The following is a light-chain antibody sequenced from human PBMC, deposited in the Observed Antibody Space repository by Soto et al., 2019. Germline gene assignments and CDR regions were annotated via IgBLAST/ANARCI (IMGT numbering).Light chain of an antibody. V-gene: IGKV3-15*01. CDR3: QQYNNWPWT. J-gene: IGKJ1*01. Sequence: EIVMTQSPVTRSVSPGGRATLSCRASQSISDTLAWYQQKPGQAPRLLIHGASTRAPGFPARFSGSGSGTDFTLTISSLQSEDFAVYYCQQYNNWPWTFGQGTKVEIK. CDR2: GAS. CDR1: QSISDT.